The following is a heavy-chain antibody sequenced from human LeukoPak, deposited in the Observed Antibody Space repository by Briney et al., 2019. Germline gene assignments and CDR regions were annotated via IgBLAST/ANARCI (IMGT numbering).Heavy chain of an antibody. D-gene: IGHD6-19*01. CDR3: ARHYSAWSYDY. J-gene: IGHJ4*02. CDR2: VYYSGST. V-gene: IGHV4-59*08. Sequence: SETLSLTCTVSGGSISSYYWSWIRQPPGKGLEWIGYVYYSGSTNYNPSLKSRVTISVDTSKNQFSLKLSSVTAADTAVYYCARHYSAWSYDYWGQGILATVAS. CDR1: GGSISSYY.